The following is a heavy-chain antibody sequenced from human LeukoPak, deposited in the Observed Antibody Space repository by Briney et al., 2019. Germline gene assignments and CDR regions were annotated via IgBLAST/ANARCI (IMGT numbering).Heavy chain of an antibody. J-gene: IGHJ4*02. V-gene: IGHV4-34*01. CDR3: ARVTTRDSY. D-gene: IGHD4-17*01. CDR2: INHSGST. Sequence: SETLSLTCAVYGGSFSGYYWSWIRQPPGKGLEWIGEINHSGSTNYNPPLKSRVTISVDTSKNQFSLKLSSVTAADTAVYYCARVTTRDSYWGQGTLVTVSS. CDR1: GGSFSGYY.